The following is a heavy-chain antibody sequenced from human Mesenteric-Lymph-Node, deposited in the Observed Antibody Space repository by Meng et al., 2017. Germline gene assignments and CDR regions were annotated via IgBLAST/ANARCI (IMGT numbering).Heavy chain of an antibody. Sequence: GSVPGLVKPSQTLSLRGTVHGGSINSGGFYWSWIRQHPGKGLEWIGYIYYSGSTYYNPSLRSRVAISIDTSKNQFSLKLTSVTAADTAVYFCARTNYGDYNWFDPWGQGTLVTVSS. CDR2: IYYSGST. CDR3: ARTNYGDYNWFDP. J-gene: IGHJ5*02. CDR1: GGSINSGGFY. D-gene: IGHD4-17*01. V-gene: IGHV4-31*03.